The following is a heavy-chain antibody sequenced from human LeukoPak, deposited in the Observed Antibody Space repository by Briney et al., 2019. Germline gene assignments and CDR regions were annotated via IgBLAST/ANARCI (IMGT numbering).Heavy chain of an antibody. Sequence: GGSLRLSCAASGFTVSSNYMSWVRQAPGKGLEWVSVIYSGGSTYYADSVKGRFTNSRDNSKNTLYLQMNSLRAEDTAVYYCASADSSGYYYVGAFDIWGQGTMVTVSS. V-gene: IGHV3-66*01. CDR3: ASADSSGYYYVGAFDI. CDR2: IYSGGST. D-gene: IGHD3-22*01. J-gene: IGHJ3*02. CDR1: GFTVSSNY.